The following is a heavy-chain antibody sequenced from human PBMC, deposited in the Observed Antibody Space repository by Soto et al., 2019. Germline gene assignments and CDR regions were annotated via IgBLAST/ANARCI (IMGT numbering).Heavy chain of an antibody. Sequence: QVQLVQSGAEVKKPGASVKVSCKASGYTFTSYYMHWVRQAPGQGLEWMGIINPSGGSTSYAQKFQGRXXTXRXXSTSTVCVELSRLRSEDTAVYSGARERGVVVAFEYWGQGTLVTVSS. CDR1: GYTFTSYY. D-gene: IGHD3-22*01. CDR3: ARERGVVVAFEY. CDR2: INPSGGST. V-gene: IGHV1-46*01. J-gene: IGHJ4*02.